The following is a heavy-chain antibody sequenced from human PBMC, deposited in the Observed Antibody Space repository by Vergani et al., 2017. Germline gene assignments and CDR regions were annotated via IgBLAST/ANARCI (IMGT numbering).Heavy chain of an antibody. D-gene: IGHD2-8*01. CDR3: AREGYCTNGVCGDYYYYYMDV. J-gene: IGHJ6*03. CDR1: GGSFSGYY. Sequence: QVQLQQWGAGLLKPSETLSLTCAVYGGSFSGYYWSWIRQPPGKGLEWIGESNHSGSTNYNPSLKSRVTISVDTSKNQFSLKLSSVTAADTAVYYCAREGYCTNGVCGDYYYYYMDVWGKGTTVTVSS. CDR2: SNHSGST. V-gene: IGHV4-34*01.